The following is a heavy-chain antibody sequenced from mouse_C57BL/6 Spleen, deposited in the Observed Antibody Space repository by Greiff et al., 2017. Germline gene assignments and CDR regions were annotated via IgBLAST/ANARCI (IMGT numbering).Heavy chain of an antibody. CDR3: ARGYYGRGFAY. V-gene: IGHV5-17*01. D-gene: IGHD1-1*01. CDR2: ISSGSSTI. J-gene: IGHJ3*01. Sequence: VQLKESGGGLVKPGGSLKLSCAASGFTFSDYGMHWVRQAPEKGLEWVAYISSGSSTIYYADTVKGRFTISRDNAKNTLFLQMTSLRSEDTAMYYCARGYYGRGFAYWGQGTLVTVSA. CDR1: GFTFSDYG.